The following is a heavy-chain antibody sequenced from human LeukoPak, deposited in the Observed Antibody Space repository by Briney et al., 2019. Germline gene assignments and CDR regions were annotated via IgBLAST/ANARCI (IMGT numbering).Heavy chain of an antibody. CDR2: IHYSGST. Sequence: SETLSLTCTVSGGSISSRPYSWGWIRQPPGKGLEWIGNIHYSGSTYDNPSLKSRVTMSVDTSKNQFSLKLSSVTAADTAVYYCARARPAAIGCFDYWGQGTLVTVSS. CDR1: GGSISSRPYS. D-gene: IGHD2-2*02. CDR3: ARARPAAIGCFDY. V-gene: IGHV4-39*07. J-gene: IGHJ4*02.